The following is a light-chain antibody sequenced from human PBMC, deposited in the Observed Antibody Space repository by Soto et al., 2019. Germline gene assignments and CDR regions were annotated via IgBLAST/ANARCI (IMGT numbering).Light chain of an antibody. J-gene: IGLJ2*01. CDR3: SSYAGSSHVV. CDR1: SSDVGGYNY. CDR2: EVS. V-gene: IGLV2-8*01. Sequence: QSALTQPPSASGSPGQSVTISCTGTSSDVGGYNYVSWYQQHPGKAPKLMIYEVSKRPSGVPDRFSGSKSGNTASLTVSGFQAEDEADYYCSSYAGSSHVVFGGGTKVTVL.